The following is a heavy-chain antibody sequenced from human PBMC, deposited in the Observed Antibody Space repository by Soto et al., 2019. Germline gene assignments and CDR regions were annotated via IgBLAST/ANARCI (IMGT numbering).Heavy chain of an antibody. J-gene: IGHJ6*02. CDR3: AKDLKEDPVGWYYIAYYYGMDV. V-gene: IGHV3-30*18. Sequence: TGGALRLSCAASGFTFSSYCLRWGRPAPGKGLGWGVVISYDGSNKYYADSVKGRFTISRDNSKNTLYLQMNSLRAEDTAVYYCAKDLKEDPVGWYYIAYYYGMDVWGQGTTVTVSS. CDR1: GFTFSSYC. D-gene: IGHD6-19*01. CDR2: ISYDGSNK.